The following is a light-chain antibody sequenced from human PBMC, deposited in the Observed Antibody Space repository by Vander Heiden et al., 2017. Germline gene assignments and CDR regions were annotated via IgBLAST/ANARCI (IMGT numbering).Light chain of an antibody. CDR1: QSVLYSSNNKNY. CDR2: CAS. CDR3: QQYYTTPYT. Sequence: IVFTQSPVSLPVSLGERVPILCKSSQSVLYSSNNKNYLVWYQQKPGQAPKLLIYCASTRESGVPDRFSGSASGTDFTLTISSLQAEDVAVYYCQQYYTTPYTFGQGTKLEIK. J-gene: IGKJ2*01. V-gene: IGKV4-1*01.